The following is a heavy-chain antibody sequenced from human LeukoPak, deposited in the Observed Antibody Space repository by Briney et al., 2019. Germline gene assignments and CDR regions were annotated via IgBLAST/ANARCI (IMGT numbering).Heavy chain of an antibody. CDR1: GFTFSSYA. CDR3: AKDLYSGSWGEYYFDY. D-gene: IGHD1-26*01. Sequence: PGGSLRLSCAASGFTFSSYAMSWVRQAPGKGLEWVSAISGSGGSTYYADSVKGRFTISRGNSKNTLYLQMNSLRAEDTAVYYCAKDLYSGSWGEYYFDYWGQGTLVTVSS. V-gene: IGHV3-23*01. J-gene: IGHJ4*02. CDR2: ISGSGGST.